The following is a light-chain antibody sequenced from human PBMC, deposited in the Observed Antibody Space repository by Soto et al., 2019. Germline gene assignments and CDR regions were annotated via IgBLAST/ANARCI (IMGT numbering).Light chain of an antibody. Sequence: QSALTQPPSASGSPGQSVSISCTGTSSDVGASNYVSWYQQHPGKAPKLVIYEVSERPSGVPDRFSGSKSGNTASLTVSGLQAEDEADYYCSSYVGNNNVIFGGGTKVTVL. CDR1: SSDVGASNY. V-gene: IGLV2-8*01. CDR3: SSYVGNNNVI. CDR2: EVS. J-gene: IGLJ2*01.